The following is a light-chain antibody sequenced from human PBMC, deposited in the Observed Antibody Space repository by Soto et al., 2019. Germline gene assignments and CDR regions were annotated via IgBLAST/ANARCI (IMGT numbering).Light chain of an antibody. CDR1: QSISSW. CDR2: DAS. V-gene: IGKV1-5*01. CDR3: QQYNSYEGT. Sequence: DIQMTQSPSTLSASVGDRVTITCRASQSISSWLAWYQQKPGKAPKLLIYDASSLESGVPSRFSGSGSGTEFTLTISILQPDDFATYYCQQYNSYEGTFGQGTKVDIK. J-gene: IGKJ1*01.